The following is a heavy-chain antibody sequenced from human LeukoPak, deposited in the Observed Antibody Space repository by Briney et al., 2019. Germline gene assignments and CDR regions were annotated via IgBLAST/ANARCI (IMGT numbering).Heavy chain of an antibody. CDR1: GDSISNYY. CDR2: IYANGNT. Sequence: SETLSLTCTVSGDSISNYYWSWIRQPAGKGLEWIGRIYANGNTNYNPSLKSRVTMSVETSKNQFSLRLSSVTAADTAVYFCARVKLNSVGAFDFWGQGTMVTVSS. CDR3: ARVKLNSVGAFDF. D-gene: IGHD5/OR15-5a*01. V-gene: IGHV4-4*07. J-gene: IGHJ3*01.